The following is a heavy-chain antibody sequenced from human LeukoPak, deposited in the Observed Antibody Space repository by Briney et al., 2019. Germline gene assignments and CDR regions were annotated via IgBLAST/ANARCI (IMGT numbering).Heavy chain of an antibody. Sequence: ASVKVSCKASGYTFTSYDINWVRQATGQGLEWMGWMNPNSGNTGYAQKFQGRVTMTRNTSISTAYMELSSLRSEDTAVYYCARAWYYYDSSGYLRDAFDIWGQGTMVTVSS. CDR2: MNPNSGNT. J-gene: IGHJ3*02. V-gene: IGHV1-8*01. CDR1: GYTFTSYD. D-gene: IGHD3-22*01. CDR3: ARAWYYYDSSGYLRDAFDI.